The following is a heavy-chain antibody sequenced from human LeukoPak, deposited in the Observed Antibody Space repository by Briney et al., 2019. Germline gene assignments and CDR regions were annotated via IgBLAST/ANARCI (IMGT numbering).Heavy chain of an antibody. Sequence: SETLSLTCTVSGGSISSSPYYWGWIRQPPGKGLEWIGSIYYSGTTHYSPSLESRVTISVDTSKNQFSLKLSSVTAADTAVYYCARGRAVAGRGFAFDIWGQGTMVTVSS. V-gene: IGHV4-39*07. CDR2: IYYSGTT. CDR3: ARGRAVAGRGFAFDI. CDR1: GGSISSSPYY. D-gene: IGHD6-19*01. J-gene: IGHJ3*02.